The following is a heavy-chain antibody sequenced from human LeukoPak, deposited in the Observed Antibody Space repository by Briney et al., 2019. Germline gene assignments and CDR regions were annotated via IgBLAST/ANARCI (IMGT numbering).Heavy chain of an antibody. CDR3: ARVLGYYSGGSCDSYYYYGMDV. J-gene: IGHJ6*02. CDR2: ISYDGSNK. V-gene: IGHV3-30-3*01. D-gene: IGHD2-15*01. Sequence: GGSLRLSCAASGFTFSSYAMHWVRQAPGKGLEWVAVISYDGSNKYYADSVKGRFTISRDNSKNTLYLQMNSLRAEDTAVYYCARVLGYYSGGSCDSYYYYGMDVWGQGTTVTVSS. CDR1: GFTFSSYA.